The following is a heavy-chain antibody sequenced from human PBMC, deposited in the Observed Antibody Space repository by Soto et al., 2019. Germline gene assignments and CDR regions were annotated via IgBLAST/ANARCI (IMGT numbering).Heavy chain of an antibody. CDR1: GFTLSSRW. V-gene: IGHV3-74*01. CDR2: IKTDGSST. D-gene: IGHD3-16*01. Sequence: EVQLVESGGGLVQPGESLRLSCAASGFTLSSRWMHWVRQAPGKGLVWVSRIKTDGSSTSYADSVKGRFTISRDNAKNTLYLQMNSLRAEDTAMYYCARAQDPFGQAVFDSWGQGTLVTVSS. CDR3: ARAQDPFGQAVFDS. J-gene: IGHJ4*02.